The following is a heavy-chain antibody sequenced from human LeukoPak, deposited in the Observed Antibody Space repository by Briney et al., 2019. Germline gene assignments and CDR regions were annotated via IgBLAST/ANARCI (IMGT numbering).Heavy chain of an antibody. CDR1: GGSFSGYY. J-gene: IGHJ4*02. CDR3: AVGYSYGYIPFDY. V-gene: IGHV4-34*01. CDR2: INHGGST. Sequence: SETLSLTCAVYGGSFSGYYWSWIRQPPGKGLEWIGEINHGGSTNYNPSLKSRVTISVDTSKNQFSLKLSSVTAADTAVYYCAVGYSYGYIPFDYWGQGTLVTVSS. D-gene: IGHD5-18*01.